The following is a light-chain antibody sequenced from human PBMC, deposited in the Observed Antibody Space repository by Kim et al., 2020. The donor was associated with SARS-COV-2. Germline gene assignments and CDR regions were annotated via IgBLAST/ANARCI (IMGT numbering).Light chain of an antibody. J-gene: IGKJ2*01. CDR3: QQYGSSPYT. Sequence: LAPGERATLSCKASQSVSSSYLAWYQQKPGQAPRLLIYGASSRATGIPDRFSGSGSGTDFTLTISRLEPEDFAVYYCQQYGSSPYTFGQGTKLEI. V-gene: IGKV3-20*01. CDR2: GAS. CDR1: QSVSSSY.